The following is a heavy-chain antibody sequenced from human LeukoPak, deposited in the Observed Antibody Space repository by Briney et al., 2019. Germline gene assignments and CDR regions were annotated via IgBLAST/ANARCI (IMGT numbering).Heavy chain of an antibody. CDR2: IDNDASST. Sequence: GGSLRLSCTASGFTFSSSWMHGVRQAPGKGLVWVSRIDNDASSTNYAYSVKGRFTISRDNAKNTLYLQMNSLRAEDTAVYYCARGGGYSYGPLDSWGQGTLVTVSP. J-gene: IGHJ4*02. V-gene: IGHV3-74*01. CDR3: ARGGGYSYGPLDS. D-gene: IGHD5-18*01. CDR1: GFTFSSSW.